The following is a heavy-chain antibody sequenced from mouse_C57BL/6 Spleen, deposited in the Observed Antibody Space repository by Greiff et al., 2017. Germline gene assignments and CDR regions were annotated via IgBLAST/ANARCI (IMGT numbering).Heavy chain of an antibody. D-gene: IGHD2-1*01. J-gene: IGHJ1*03. CDR3: ASGGGNGYFDV. CDR2: IDPSDSET. CDR1: GYTFTSYW. V-gene: IGHV1-52*01. Sequence: VQLQQPGAELVRPGSSVKLSCKASGYTFTSYWMHWVKQRPIQGLEWIGNIDPSDSETHYNQKFKDKATLTVDKSSSTAYMQLSSLTSEDSAVYYCASGGGNGYFDVWGTGTTVTVAS.